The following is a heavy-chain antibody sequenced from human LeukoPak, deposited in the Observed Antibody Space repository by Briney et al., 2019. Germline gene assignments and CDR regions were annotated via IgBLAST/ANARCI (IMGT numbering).Heavy chain of an antibody. CDR2: INPNSGGT. D-gene: IGHD2-2*02. CDR1: GYTFTGYY. CDR3: ARDGLYCSSTSCYMGYYMDV. V-gene: IGHV1-2*02. Sequence: ASVKVSCKASGYTFTGYYMHWVRQAPGQGLEWMGLINPNSGGTNYAQKFQGRVTMTRDTSISTAYMEPSRLRSDDTAVYYCARDGLYCSSTSCYMGYYMDVWGKGTTVTVSS. J-gene: IGHJ6*03.